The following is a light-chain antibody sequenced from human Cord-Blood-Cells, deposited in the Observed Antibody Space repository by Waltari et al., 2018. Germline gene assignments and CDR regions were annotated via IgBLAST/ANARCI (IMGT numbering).Light chain of an antibody. V-gene: IGKV3-15*01. Sequence: EIVMTQSPATLSVSPGERATLSCRASQSVSSNLAWYQQKPGQAPRLLIYGASTRATGNPARFSGSGSGTEFTLTISSLQSEDFAVDYCQQYNNLTPWTFGQGTKVEIK. CDR2: GAS. CDR1: QSVSSN. J-gene: IGKJ1*01. CDR3: QQYNNLTPWT.